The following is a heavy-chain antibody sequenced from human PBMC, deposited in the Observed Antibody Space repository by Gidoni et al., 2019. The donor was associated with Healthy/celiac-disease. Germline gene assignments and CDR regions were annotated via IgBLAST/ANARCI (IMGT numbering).Heavy chain of an antibody. Sequence: QVQLQESVPGLVKPSGTLSLTCAVPGGPISSSNWWSWVRQPPGKGLEWIGEIYQSGSTNYNPSLKGRVTISVDKYKNQFSLKLSSVTAADTAVYYCARKGYDHRGNWFDPWGQGTLVTVSS. D-gene: IGHD5-12*01. CDR3: ARKGYDHRGNWFDP. CDR2: IYQSGST. CDR1: GGPISSSNW. V-gene: IGHV4-4*02. J-gene: IGHJ5*02.